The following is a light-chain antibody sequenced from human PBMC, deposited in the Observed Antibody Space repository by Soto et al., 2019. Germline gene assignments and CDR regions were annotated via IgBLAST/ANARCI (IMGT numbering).Light chain of an antibody. CDR1: SSNIGAGYD. CDR2: GNS. J-gene: IGLJ2*01. CDR3: QSYDSSLSGSV. V-gene: IGLV1-40*01. Sequence: QSVLTQPPSVSGAPGQRVTISCTGSSSNIGAGYDVHWYQQLPGTAPKLLIYGNSNRPSGVPDRFSGSKSGTSASLAITGRQDADEADYYCQSYDSSLSGSVFGGGTKLTVL.